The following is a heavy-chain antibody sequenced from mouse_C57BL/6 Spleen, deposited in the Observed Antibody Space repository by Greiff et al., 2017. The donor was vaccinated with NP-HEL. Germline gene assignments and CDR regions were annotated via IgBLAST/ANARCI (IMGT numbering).Heavy chain of an antibody. CDR3: ARHEEDSSGPFDY. J-gene: IGHJ2*01. CDR2: FYPGSGSI. Sequence: VMLVESGAELVKPGASVKLSCKASGYTFTEYTIHWVKQRSGQGLEWIGWFYPGSGSIKYNEKFKDKATLTADKSSSPVYMELSRLTSEASAVYFCARHEEDSSGPFDYWGQGTTLTVSS. D-gene: IGHD3-2*02. V-gene: IGHV1-62-2*01. CDR1: GYTFTEYT.